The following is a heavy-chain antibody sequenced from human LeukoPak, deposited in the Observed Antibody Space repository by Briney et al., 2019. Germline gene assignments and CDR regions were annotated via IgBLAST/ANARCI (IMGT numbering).Heavy chain of an antibody. D-gene: IGHD3-3*01. CDR1: GLTVSSTY. J-gene: IGHJ4*02. Sequence: GGSLRLSCAASGLTVSSTYMSWVRQTPGKGLEWVSVIYSGGSTYYADSVKGRFTISRDNSKNTLYLQMTSLRAEDTAVYYCARDLLEWYFDYWGQGTLVTVSS. CDR3: ARDLLEWYFDY. V-gene: IGHV3-66*01. CDR2: IYSGGST.